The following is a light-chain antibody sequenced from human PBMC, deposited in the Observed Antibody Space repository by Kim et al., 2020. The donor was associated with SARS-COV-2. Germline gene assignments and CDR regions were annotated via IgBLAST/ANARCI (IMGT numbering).Light chain of an antibody. V-gene: IGKV3-20*01. CDR1: QSVSSNY. J-gene: IGKJ1*01. Sequence: EVVLTQSPGTLSLSAGERATLSCRASQSVSSNYLAWYQQKPGQAPRLLIYDASSRATGIPDRFSGGGSGTDFTLTINRLEPEDFAVYYCQYYGTSPSWTFGQGTKVDIK. CDR2: DAS. CDR3: QYYGTSPSWT.